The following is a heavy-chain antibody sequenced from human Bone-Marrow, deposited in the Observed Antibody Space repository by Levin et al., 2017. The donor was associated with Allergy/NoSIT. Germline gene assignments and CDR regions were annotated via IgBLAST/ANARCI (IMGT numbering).Heavy chain of an antibody. V-gene: IGHV3-23*01. CDR2: ISAGDAST. CDR1: GFTFSSYS. CDR3: AKVRRGLDAFDI. Sequence: GGSLRLSCAASGFTFSSYSMNWVRQAPGKGLEWVSSISAGDASTYYTDSVKGRLTVSRDNSKNTLYLQMNSLRAEDTALYYCAKVRRGLDAFDIWGQGTMVTVSS. D-gene: IGHD3/OR15-3a*01. J-gene: IGHJ3*02.